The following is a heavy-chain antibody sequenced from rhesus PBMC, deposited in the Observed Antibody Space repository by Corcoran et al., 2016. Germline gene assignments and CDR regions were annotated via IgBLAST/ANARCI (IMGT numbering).Heavy chain of an antibody. CDR2: ICYSGST. V-gene: IGHV4-122*02. J-gene: IGHJ4*01. Sequence: QVQLQESGPGLVKPSETLSLTCAVSGGSITSSSYYWSWFRQPPGKGLAWIGYICYSGSTSNNPSIKSRVTISRDTSKNQFSLKLSSVTAADTAVYYCARDLPYWSDLDFDYWGQGVLVTVSS. CDR3: ARDLPYWSDLDFDY. D-gene: IGHD3-22*01. CDR1: GGSITSSSYY.